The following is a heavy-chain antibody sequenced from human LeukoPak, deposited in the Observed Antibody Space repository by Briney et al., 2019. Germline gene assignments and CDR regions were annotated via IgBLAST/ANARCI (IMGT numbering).Heavy chain of an antibody. D-gene: IGHD3-10*01. J-gene: IGHJ4*02. CDR2: IKSDGSST. CDR1: GFTFSSYW. CDR3: ATNYYGSGPDH. V-gene: IGHV3-74*01. Sequence: GGSLRLSCTASGFTFSSYWMHWVRQAPGEGLVWVSRIKSDGSSTTYADSVKGRFTISRDNAKNTLYLQMNSLRAEDTAVYYCATNYYGSGPDHWGQGTLVTVSS.